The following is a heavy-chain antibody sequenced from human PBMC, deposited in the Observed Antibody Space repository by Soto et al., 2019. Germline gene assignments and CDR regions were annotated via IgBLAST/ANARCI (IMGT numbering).Heavy chain of an antibody. CDR2: ISGSGGST. CDR1: GFTFSSYA. V-gene: IGHV3-23*01. Sequence: GGSLRLSCAASGFTFSSYAMSRVRQAPGKGLEWVSAISGSGGSTYYADSVKGRFTISRDNSKNTLYLQMNSLRAEDTAVYYCAKDRRWFGELRAPMDVWGPGPTLTV. D-gene: IGHD3-10*01. CDR3: AKDRRWFGELRAPMDV. J-gene: IGHJ6*02.